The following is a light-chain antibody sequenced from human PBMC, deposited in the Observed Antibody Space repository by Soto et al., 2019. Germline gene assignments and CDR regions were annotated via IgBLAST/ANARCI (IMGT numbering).Light chain of an antibody. Sequence: QAVVTQPPSASGTPGQRVTISCSGGNSNIGSNYVYWYRQLPGTAPQLLIYNNHQRPSGVPDRFSASKSGSSASLDVSGLRSEDGADYFCAAWDDSLSGWVFGGGTKVTVL. J-gene: IGLJ3*02. CDR3: AAWDDSLSGWV. CDR2: NNH. V-gene: IGLV1-47*02. CDR1: NSNIGSNY.